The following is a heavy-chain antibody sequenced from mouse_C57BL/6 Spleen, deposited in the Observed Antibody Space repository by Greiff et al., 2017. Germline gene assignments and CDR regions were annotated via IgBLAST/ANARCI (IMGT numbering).Heavy chain of an antibody. V-gene: IGHV1-66*01. CDR3: AREYGNYFCY. D-gene: IGHD2-10*02. CDR2: IYPGSGNT. J-gene: IGHJ2*01. CDR1: GYSFTRYD. Sequence: VKLQESGPELAKPGASVKISCKASGYSFTRYDINWVKQRTGQGLEWIGWIYPGSGNTKYNEKFKGKATLTSDTSSSTAYMQLSSLTSEDSAVYYVAREYGNYFCYWGQGTTLTFSS.